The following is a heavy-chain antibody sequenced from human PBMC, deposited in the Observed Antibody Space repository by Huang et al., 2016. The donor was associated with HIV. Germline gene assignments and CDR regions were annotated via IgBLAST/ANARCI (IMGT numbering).Heavy chain of an antibody. Sequence: VRLIESGGGVVQPGKSLRLSCATSGFILSNYGMHWVRQAPGKGLKWGECIRNDGIKKNYADSVRGRFTVGRDNGNNTLFLQMRSLGVDDTAVYYCARGDYYDSSGYHPGYFDYWGQGILVTVSS. D-gene: IGHD3-22*01. J-gene: IGHJ4*02. CDR2: IRNDGIKK. CDR1: GFILSNYG. CDR3: ARGDYYDSSGYHPGYFDY. V-gene: IGHV3-33*04.